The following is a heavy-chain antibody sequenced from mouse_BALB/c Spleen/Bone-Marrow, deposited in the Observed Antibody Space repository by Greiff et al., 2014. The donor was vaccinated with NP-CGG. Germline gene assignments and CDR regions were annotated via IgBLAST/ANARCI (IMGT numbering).Heavy chain of an antibody. V-gene: IGHV14-3*02. CDR3: ASLDDYIY. J-gene: IGHJ3*01. CDR1: GFNIKDTY. D-gene: IGHD2-4*01. CDR2: IDPANGNT. Sequence: EVQLQQSGAELVKPGASVKLSCTASGFNIKDTYMHWVKQRPEQGLERIGRIDPANGNTKYDPKFQGKATITADTSSNTAYLQLSSLTSEDTAVYYCASLDDYIYWGQGTLVTVSA.